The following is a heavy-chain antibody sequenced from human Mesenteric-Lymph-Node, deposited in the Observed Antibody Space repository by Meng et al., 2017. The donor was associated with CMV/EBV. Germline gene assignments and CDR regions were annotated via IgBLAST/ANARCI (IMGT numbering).Heavy chain of an antibody. D-gene: IGHD3-3*01. CDR2: IKQDGSEK. J-gene: IGHJ6*02. CDR3: AKAQYFNFWSDSNYYGMDV. CDR1: GFTFSSYW. V-gene: IGHV3-7*01. Sequence: GESLKISCAASGFTFSSYWMSWVRQAPGKGLEWVANIKQDGSEKYYVDSVKGRFTISRDNSKNTLYLQMSSLRPEDTALYYCAKAQYFNFWSDSNYYGMDVWGQGTTVTVSS.